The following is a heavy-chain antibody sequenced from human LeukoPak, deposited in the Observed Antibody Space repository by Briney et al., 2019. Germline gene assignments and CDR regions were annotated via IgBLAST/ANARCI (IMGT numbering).Heavy chain of an antibody. Sequence: GGSLRLSCAASGFTFSNYAMSCVRQAPGKGLEWVSTISGSGDSTYYADSVKGRFTISRDNSKNTLYLQMNSLGAEDTAVYYCAIAGTSSSRYYFDYWGQGTLVTVSS. D-gene: IGHD6-13*01. J-gene: IGHJ4*02. CDR3: AIAGTSSSRYYFDY. CDR2: ISGSGDST. V-gene: IGHV3-23*01. CDR1: GFTFSNYA.